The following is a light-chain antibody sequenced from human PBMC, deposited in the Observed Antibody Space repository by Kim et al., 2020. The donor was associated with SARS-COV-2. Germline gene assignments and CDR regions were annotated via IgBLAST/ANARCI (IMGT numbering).Light chain of an antibody. CDR2: GAS. J-gene: IGKJ4*01. CDR1: HSVSSSY. CDR3: QQYGSSPLT. Sequence: EIVLTQSPVTVSLSPGDRASLSCRASHSVSSSYLAWYQQKPGQAPRLLIYGASSRATGIPDRFSGSGSRTDFTLTISRREPEDVAVYYCQQYGSSPLTFGGGTKLEI. V-gene: IGKV3-20*01.